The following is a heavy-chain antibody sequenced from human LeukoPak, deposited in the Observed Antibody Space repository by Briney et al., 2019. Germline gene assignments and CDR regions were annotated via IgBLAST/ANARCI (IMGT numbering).Heavy chain of an antibody. CDR1: GGSISSYY. CDR2: IYYSGST. V-gene: IGHV4-59*01. Sequence: SETLSLTCSVSGGSISSYYWSWIRQPPGKGLEWIGYIYYSGSTNYNPSLKSRVTISVDTSKNQFSLKLSSVTAADTAVYYCARAFHYTIFGVGSDAFDIWGQGTMVTVSS. D-gene: IGHD3-3*01. CDR3: ARAFHYTIFGVGSDAFDI. J-gene: IGHJ3*02.